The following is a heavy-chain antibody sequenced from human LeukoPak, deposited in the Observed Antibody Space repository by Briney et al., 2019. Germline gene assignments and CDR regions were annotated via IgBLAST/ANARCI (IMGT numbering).Heavy chain of an antibody. D-gene: IGHD7-27*01. V-gene: IGHV3-21*01. CDR2: ISSSGSHI. CDR3: AREPTGDSDFDY. J-gene: IGHJ4*02. CDR1: GFTFSSYS. Sequence: GGSLRLSCAASGFTFSSYSMNWFRQAPGKGLEWVSSISSSGSHIYHADSVKGRFTISRDNAKNSLYLQMNSLRADDTAVYYCAREPTGDSDFDYWGQGTLVTVSS.